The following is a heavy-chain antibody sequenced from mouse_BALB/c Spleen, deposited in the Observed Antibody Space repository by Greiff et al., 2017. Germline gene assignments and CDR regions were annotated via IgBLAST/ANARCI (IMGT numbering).Heavy chain of an antibody. V-gene: IGHV1S137*01. D-gene: IGHD1-1*01. CDR1: GYTFTDYA. J-gene: IGHJ3*01. CDR3: AREYYDGFAY. Sequence: QVQLKESGAELVRPGVSVKISCKGSGYTFTDYAMHWVKQSHAKSLEWIGVISTYYGDASYNQKFKGKATMTVDKSSSTAYMELARLTSEDSAIYYCAREYYDGFAYWGQGTLVTVSA. CDR2: ISTYYGDA.